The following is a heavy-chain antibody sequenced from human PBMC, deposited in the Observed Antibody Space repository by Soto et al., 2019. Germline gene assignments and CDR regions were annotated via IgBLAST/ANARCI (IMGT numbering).Heavy chain of an antibody. CDR3: ARDYYDFWSGYSSSNYGMDV. CDR2: INPANGNT. D-gene: IGHD3-3*01. CDR1: GYTFSTSA. Sequence: ASVKVSCKASGYTFSTSAMNWVRQAPGQRLEWMGWINPANGNTKYSPKFRGRVTVTRDTSASTAYMKLSSLTSEDTAIYYCARDYYDFWSGYSSSNYGMDVWGQGTTVTVSS. J-gene: IGHJ6*02. V-gene: IGHV1-3*01.